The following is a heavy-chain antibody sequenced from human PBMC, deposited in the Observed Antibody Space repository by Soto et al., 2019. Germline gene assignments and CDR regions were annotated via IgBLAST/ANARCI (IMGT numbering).Heavy chain of an antibody. V-gene: IGHV4-59*01. J-gene: IGHJ4*02. Sequence: PSETLSLTCTVSGGSISSYYWSWIRQPPGKGLEWIGYIYYSGSTNYNPSLKSRVTISVDTSKKQFSLKLSSVTAADTAVYYCARVGKYYDILTGYSSQYYFDYWGQGTLVTVSS. CDR2: IYYSGST. CDR3: ARVGKYYDILTGYSSQYYFDY. D-gene: IGHD3-9*01. CDR1: GGSISSYY.